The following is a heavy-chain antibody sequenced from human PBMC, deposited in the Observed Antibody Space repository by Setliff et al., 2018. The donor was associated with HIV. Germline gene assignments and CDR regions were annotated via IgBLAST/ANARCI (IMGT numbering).Heavy chain of an antibody. D-gene: IGHD2-8*01. CDR1: GETFSGYY. J-gene: IGHJ4*01. CDR2: INHSGRA. CDR3: ARGAPYCNHGICHLFDY. V-gene: IGHV4-34*01. Sequence: SETLSLTCAVYGETFSGYYWSWIRQPAGKGLEWLGEINHSGRAKYNPSLKSRASISADTSKNQFSLRLTSVTAADTAVYYCARGAPYCNHGICHLFDYWGHGNLVTVSS.